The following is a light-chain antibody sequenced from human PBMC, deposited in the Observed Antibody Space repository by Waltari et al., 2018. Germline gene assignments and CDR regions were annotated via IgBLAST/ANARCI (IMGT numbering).Light chain of an antibody. V-gene: IGLV3-25*03. CDR2: NDT. Sequence: SYELTQAPSVAVSLGQTARITCPGDALPQRSVQWYQQRPGQAPVLVIYNDTERPSGIPERFSGSSSGTTVTLTISGVQAEDEADYYCQSTNSTGPYVIFGGGTKVTVL. CDR1: ALPQRS. J-gene: IGLJ2*01. CDR3: QSTNSTGPYVI.